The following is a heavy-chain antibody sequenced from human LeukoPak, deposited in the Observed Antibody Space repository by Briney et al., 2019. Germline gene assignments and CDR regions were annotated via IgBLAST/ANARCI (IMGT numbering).Heavy chain of an antibody. Sequence: HPGGSLRLSCAASGFTFSSYSMHWVRQAPGKGLEWVSYISSSNIVISYADSVKGRFTISRDNAKNSLYLQMNSLRAEDTAVYYCAELGITMIGGVWGKGTTVTISS. V-gene: IGHV3-48*01. CDR2: ISSSNIVI. D-gene: IGHD3-10*02. J-gene: IGHJ6*04. CDR3: AELGITMIGGV. CDR1: GFTFSSYS.